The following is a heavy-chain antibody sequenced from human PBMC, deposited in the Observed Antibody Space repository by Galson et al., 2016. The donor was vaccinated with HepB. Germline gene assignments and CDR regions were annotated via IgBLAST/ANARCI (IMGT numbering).Heavy chain of an antibody. V-gene: IGHV3-33*01. Sequence: SLRLSCAGSGFSFSAYAVHWVRQTPGKGLEWVAVIWSGGIKKYYADSVEGRFTISRDNSENTVYLQIDTLRVEDTAMYYCARSVVVAGIIDYWGQGTLVTVSS. CDR1: GFSFSAYA. CDR3: ARSVVVAGIIDY. D-gene: IGHD2-2*01. CDR2: IWSGGIKK. J-gene: IGHJ4*02.